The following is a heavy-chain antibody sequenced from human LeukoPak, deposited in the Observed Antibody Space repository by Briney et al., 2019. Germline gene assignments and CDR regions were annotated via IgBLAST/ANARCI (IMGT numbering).Heavy chain of an antibody. CDR3: ARGLYSSGSYYYGMDV. CDR1: GFTVSSNY. CDR2: IYSGGST. J-gene: IGHJ6*02. D-gene: IGHD6-19*01. Sequence: GGSLRLSCAASGFTVSSNYMSWVRQAPGKGLEWVSVIYSGGSTYYADSVKGRFTISRDNSKNTLYLQMNSLRAEDTAVYYCARGLYSSGSYYYGMDVWGQGTTVTVSS. V-gene: IGHV3-53*05.